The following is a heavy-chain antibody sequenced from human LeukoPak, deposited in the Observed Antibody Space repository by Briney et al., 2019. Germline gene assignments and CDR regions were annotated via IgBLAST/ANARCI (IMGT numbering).Heavy chain of an antibody. J-gene: IGHJ4*02. CDR1: GFTFGDYA. Sequence: GRSLRLSCAASGFTFGDYAMHWVRQAPGKGLEWVSGISWNSGSICYADSVKGRFTISRDNSKNSLYLQMNSLRAEDTGLYYCAKVAQRGLYFDYWGQGTLVTVSS. V-gene: IGHV3-9*01. CDR3: AKVAQRGLYFDY. CDR2: ISWNSGSI. D-gene: IGHD2-15*01.